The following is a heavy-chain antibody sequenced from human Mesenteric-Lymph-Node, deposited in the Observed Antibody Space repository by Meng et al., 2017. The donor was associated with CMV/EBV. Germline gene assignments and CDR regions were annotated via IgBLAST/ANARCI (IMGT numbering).Heavy chain of an antibody. CDR3: AKDLFYDGSGYYLGN. D-gene: IGHD3-22*01. J-gene: IGHJ4*02. V-gene: IGHV1-46*01. Sequence: ASVKVSCKASGYTFTSYYMHWVRQAPGQGLEWMGIINPSGGSTSYAQKFQGRVTMTRDTSTSTVYMELSSLRSEDMAVYYCAKDLFYDGSGYYLGNWGQGALVTVSS. CDR2: INPSGGST. CDR1: GYTFTSYY.